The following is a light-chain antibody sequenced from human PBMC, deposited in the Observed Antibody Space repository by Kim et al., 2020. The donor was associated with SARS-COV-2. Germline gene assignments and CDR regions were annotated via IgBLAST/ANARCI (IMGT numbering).Light chain of an antibody. CDR1: QSVSSN. V-gene: IGKV3-15*01. CDR2: GAS. CDR3: QQYNNWPLWT. J-gene: IGKJ1*01. Sequence: EIVMTQSPATLSVSPGERATLSCRASQSVSSNLAWYQQKPGQAPRHLIYGASTRATGIPARFSGSGSGTEFTLTISSLQSEDFAVYYCQQYNNWPLWTFGQGTKVDIK.